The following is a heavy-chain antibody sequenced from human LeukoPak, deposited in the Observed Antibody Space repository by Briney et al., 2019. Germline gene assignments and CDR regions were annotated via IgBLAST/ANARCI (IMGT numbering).Heavy chain of an antibody. CDR1: GFTFSSYA. Sequence: GGSLRLSCAASGFTFSSYAMHWVRQAPGKGLEWAAVISYDGSNKYYADSVKGRFTISRDNSKNTLYLQMTNLRVDDTALYYCAIDPNWETHNWGQGVLVTVSS. D-gene: IGHD7-27*01. CDR2: ISYDGSNK. CDR3: AIDPNWETHN. V-gene: IGHV3-30*04. J-gene: IGHJ4*02.